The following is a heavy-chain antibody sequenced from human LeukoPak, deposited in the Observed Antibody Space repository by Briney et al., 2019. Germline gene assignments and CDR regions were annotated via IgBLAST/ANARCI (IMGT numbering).Heavy chain of an antibody. J-gene: IGHJ4*02. CDR3: AKDGPLTMIAPIDY. CDR1: GFTFSSYA. D-gene: IGHD3-22*01. CDR2: ISGSGGST. V-gene: IGHV3-23*01. Sequence: PGGSLRLSCAASGFTFSSYAMSWVRQALAKGLEWVSAISGSGGSTYYADSVKGRFTISRDNSKNTLYLQMNSLRAEDTAVYYCAKDGPLTMIAPIDYWGQGNLVTVSS.